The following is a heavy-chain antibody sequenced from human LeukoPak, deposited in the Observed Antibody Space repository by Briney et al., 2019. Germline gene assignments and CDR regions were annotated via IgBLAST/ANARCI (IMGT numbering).Heavy chain of an antibody. Sequence: PSETLSLTCTVSGYSISSGYYWGWIRQPPGKGLEWIGSIYHSGSTYYNPSLKSRVTISVDTSKNQFSLKLRSVTAADTAVYYCAREEQWLAIDYWGQGTLVTVSS. J-gene: IGHJ4*02. D-gene: IGHD6-19*01. V-gene: IGHV4-38-2*02. CDR3: AREEQWLAIDY. CDR2: IYHSGST. CDR1: GYSISSGYY.